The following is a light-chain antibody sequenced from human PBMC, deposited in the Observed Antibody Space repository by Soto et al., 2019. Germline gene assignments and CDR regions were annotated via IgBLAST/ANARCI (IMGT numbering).Light chain of an antibody. CDR1: QGISSY. J-gene: IGKJ1*01. Sequence: DIQLTQSPSFLSASVGDRVTITCRASQGISSYLAWYQQKPGKAPKLLIYAASTLQSGVPSRFSGSGSGTELTLTIRTPQPEDFATYYCQQLNNYPRTFGQGTKVEIK. CDR2: AAS. CDR3: QQLNNYPRT. V-gene: IGKV1-9*01.